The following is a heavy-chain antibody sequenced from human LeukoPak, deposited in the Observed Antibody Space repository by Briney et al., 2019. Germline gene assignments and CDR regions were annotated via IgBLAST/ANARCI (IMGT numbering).Heavy chain of an antibody. CDR2: ISSDESST. CDR3: AKSGGFGFYI. J-gene: IGHJ3*02. CDR1: GFTFSSHG. D-gene: IGHD2-15*01. V-gene: IGHV3-74*01. Sequence: PGGSLRLSCAASGFTFSSHGMHWVRQAPGKGLVWVSRISSDESSTSYADSVKGRFTISRDNAKNTMYLQMNSLRGEDTAVYYCAKSGGFGFYIWGQGTMVTVSS.